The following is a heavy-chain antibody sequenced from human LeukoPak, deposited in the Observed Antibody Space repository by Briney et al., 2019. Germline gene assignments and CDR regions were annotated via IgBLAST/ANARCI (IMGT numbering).Heavy chain of an antibody. CDR1: GFTFSSFG. D-gene: IGHD3-10*01. V-gene: IGHV3-7*01. J-gene: IGHJ6*02. Sequence: GGSLRLSCAASGFTFSSFGMGGVGQVPGKGLEWVANIKQDGSEKYYVDSVKGRSTISRGNAKNSLYLQMNSLRAEDTAVYYCARFGSHYYGMDVWGQGTTVTVSS. CDR2: IKQDGSEK. CDR3: ARFGSHYYGMDV.